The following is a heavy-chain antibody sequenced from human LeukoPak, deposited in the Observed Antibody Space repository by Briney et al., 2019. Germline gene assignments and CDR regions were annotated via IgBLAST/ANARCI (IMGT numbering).Heavy chain of an antibody. V-gene: IGHV3-7*01. Sequence: GGSLSLACAASGSTFSSYETNWVRHEPRNGMGWESNIKQDGSEKNYADSVEGRFTTYRDNAKNSLYLQMNSLRAEDTAVYYWARESDSGYDPADYWGQGTLVTVSS. J-gene: IGHJ4*02. CDR3: ARESDSGYDPADY. CDR1: GSTFSSYE. D-gene: IGHD5-12*01. CDR2: IKQDGSEK.